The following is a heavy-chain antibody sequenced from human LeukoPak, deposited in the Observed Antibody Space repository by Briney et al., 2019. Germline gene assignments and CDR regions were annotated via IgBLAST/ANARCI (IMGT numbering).Heavy chain of an antibody. D-gene: IGHD3-10*01. CDR2: IYSGGST. J-gene: IGHJ4*02. CDR3: AGEGWFGERGFDY. Sequence: GGSLRLSCAASGFTVSSNYMSWVRQAPGKGLEWVSVIYSGGSTYYADSVEGRFTISRDNSKNTLYLQMNSLRAEDTAVYYCAGEGWFGERGFDYWGQGTLVTVSS. CDR1: GFTVSSNY. V-gene: IGHV3-53*01.